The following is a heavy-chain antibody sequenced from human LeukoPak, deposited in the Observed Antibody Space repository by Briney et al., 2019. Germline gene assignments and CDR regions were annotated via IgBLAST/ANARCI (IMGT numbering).Heavy chain of an antibody. V-gene: IGHV3-30*02. Sequence: PGGSLRLSCAASGFTFSSYGMHWVRQAPGKGLEWVAFIRYDGSNKYYADSVKGRFTISRNNSKNTLYLQMNSLRAEDTAVYYCAVIFLEWLATDYWGQGTLVTVSS. CDR3: AVIFLEWLATDY. D-gene: IGHD3-3*01. J-gene: IGHJ4*02. CDR2: IRYDGSNK. CDR1: GFTFSSYG.